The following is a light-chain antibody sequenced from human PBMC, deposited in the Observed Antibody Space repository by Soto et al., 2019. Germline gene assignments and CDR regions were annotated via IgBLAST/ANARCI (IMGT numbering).Light chain of an antibody. J-gene: IGKJ1*01. CDR1: QSISSW. CDR3: QQYNSHSRT. V-gene: IGKV1-5*01. CDR2: DAS. Sequence: DIQMTQSPSTLSASVGDRVTITCRASQSISSWLAWYPQKPGKAPKLLIPDASSSQRGATSRFSGNGYATEFTLTTSSLQPDDFATYYCQQYNSHSRTFGQGTKVDIK.